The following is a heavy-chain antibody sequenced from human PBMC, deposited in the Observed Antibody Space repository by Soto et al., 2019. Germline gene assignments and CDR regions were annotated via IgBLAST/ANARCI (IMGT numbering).Heavy chain of an antibody. CDR3: ARRTSYGSGSYMYYYYGLDV. J-gene: IGHJ6*02. Sequence: ASVKVSCAASGFTFSGYAMTWVRQAPGKGLEWVSGISGSGANIYYADSVKGRFTISRDNSKNTLYLQMNSLRAEDTAVYSCARRTSYGSGSYMYYYYGLDVWGQGTTVTVSS. CDR2: ISGSGANI. V-gene: IGHV3-23*01. D-gene: IGHD3-10*01. CDR1: GFTFSGYA.